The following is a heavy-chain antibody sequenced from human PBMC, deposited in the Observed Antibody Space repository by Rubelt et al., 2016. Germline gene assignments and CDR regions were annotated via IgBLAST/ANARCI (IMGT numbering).Heavy chain of an antibody. CDR1: GFTVDSDI. V-gene: IGHV3-48*04. D-gene: IGHD2-2*01. J-gene: IGHJ4*02. CDR3: ASDRVG. Sequence: EVQVVESGGGLIQPGGSLRLSCAVSGFTVDSDIMTWVRQAPGKGLEWLSYITSGSDIIHYADSVKGRLTSSRDNAKKSLYLQMNSLGVEDTAVYYCASDRVGWGQGTLVTVSS. CDR2: ITSGSDII.